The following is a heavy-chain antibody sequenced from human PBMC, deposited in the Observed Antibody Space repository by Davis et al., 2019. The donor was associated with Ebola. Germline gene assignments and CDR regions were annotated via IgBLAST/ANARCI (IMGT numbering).Heavy chain of an antibody. CDR2: ISSDESDR. CDR1: GFTFSSYR. D-gene: IGHD2-2*01. V-gene: IGHV3-74*01. J-gene: IGHJ6*02. Sequence: GESLKISCVASGFTFSSYRMHWVRQGPGKGLVWVSRISSDESDRSYADSVKGRFTISRDNAKNTLYLQVNSLRTEDTALYYCAREGMSCISSSCYGYGMDVWGQGTTVTVSS. CDR3: AREGMSCISSSCYGYGMDV.